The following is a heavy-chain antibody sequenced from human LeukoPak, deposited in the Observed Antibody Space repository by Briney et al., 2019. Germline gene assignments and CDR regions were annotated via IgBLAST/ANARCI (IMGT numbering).Heavy chain of an antibody. CDR2: VNHSGTT. V-gene: IGHV4-34*01. Sequence: SETLSLTCTVYGGSFTAFYWSWIRQPPGKGLEWIGEVNHSGTTNYNPSLKSRVTISVDTSKNQFSLKLSSVTAADTAVYYCARSYGSGSYSWFDPWGQGTLVTVPS. CDR3: ARSYGSGSYSWFDP. CDR1: GGSFTAFY. J-gene: IGHJ5*02. D-gene: IGHD3-10*01.